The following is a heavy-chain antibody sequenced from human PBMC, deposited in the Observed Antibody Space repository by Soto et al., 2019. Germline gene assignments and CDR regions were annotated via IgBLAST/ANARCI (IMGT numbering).Heavy chain of an antibody. J-gene: IGHJ3*02. Sequence: SETLSLTCTVSGGSITSYYWSWIRQPPGKGLEWIGYIFYSGSTNYNPSLTSRVTLSVDTSKNQLSLKLTSVNAADTAVYYRARVGGAPLGAFDIWGQGTMVTVSS. D-gene: IGHD1-26*01. CDR1: GGSITSYY. V-gene: IGHV4-59*01. CDR2: IFYSGST. CDR3: ARVGGAPLGAFDI.